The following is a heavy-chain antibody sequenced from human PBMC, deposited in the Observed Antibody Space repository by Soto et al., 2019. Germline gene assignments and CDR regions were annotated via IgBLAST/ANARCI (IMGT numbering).Heavy chain of an antibody. CDR2: INHSGST. CDR3: ASPKIAAAGRRWGFDY. Sequence: SETLSLTCAVYGGSFSGYYWSWIRQPPGKGLEWIGEINHSGSTNYNPSLKSRVTISVDTSKNQFSLKLSSVTAADTAVYYCASPKIAAAGRRWGFDYWGQGTLVTVSS. J-gene: IGHJ4*02. CDR1: GGSFSGYY. D-gene: IGHD6-13*01. V-gene: IGHV4-34*01.